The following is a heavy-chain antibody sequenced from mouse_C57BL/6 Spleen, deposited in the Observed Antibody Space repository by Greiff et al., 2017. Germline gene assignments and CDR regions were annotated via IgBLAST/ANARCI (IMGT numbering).Heavy chain of an antibody. CDR3: ARAVDGYPAWFAY. Sequence: VQLQQSWAALVKPVASVKLSCTAPGFNINDYYMHWVKHRTEQGLEWIGRIDPEDGETKYAPKFPGKAPITADTSSKTAYLQLSSLTSEDTAVYYCARAVDGYPAWFAYWGKETLVTVSA. CDR2: IDPEDGET. CDR1: GFNINDYY. V-gene: IGHV14-2*01. J-gene: IGHJ3*01. D-gene: IGHD2-3*01.